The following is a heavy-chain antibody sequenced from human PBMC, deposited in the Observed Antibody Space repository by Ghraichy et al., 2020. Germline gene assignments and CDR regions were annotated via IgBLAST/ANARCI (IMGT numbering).Heavy chain of an antibody. J-gene: IGHJ4*02. D-gene: IGHD3-22*01. Sequence: SETLSLTCTVSGGSISSGSYYWSWIRQPAGKGLEWFGRIYTSGSTNYNPSLKSRVTMSVDTSKNQFSLKLSSVTAADTAVYYCARNPYDSSGYYYDYWGQGTLVTVSS. V-gene: IGHV4-61*02. CDR3: ARNPYDSSGYYYDY. CDR2: IYTSGST. CDR1: GGSISSGSYY.